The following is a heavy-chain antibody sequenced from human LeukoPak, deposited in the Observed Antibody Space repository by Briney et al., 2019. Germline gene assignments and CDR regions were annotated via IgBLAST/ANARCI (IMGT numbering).Heavy chain of an antibody. CDR3: ARHPQPGSSGWPA. J-gene: IGHJ4*02. CDR2: IYYSGST. V-gene: IGHV4-39*01. D-gene: IGHD6-25*01. Sequence: PSATLSLTYTVSGGSISSSSYYWGWIRRPPGKGLEWIGSIYYSGSTYYNPSLKSRVTISVDTSKNPFSLKLSSVTAADTAVYYCARHPQPGSSGWPAWGQGTLVTVSS. CDR1: GGSISSSSYY.